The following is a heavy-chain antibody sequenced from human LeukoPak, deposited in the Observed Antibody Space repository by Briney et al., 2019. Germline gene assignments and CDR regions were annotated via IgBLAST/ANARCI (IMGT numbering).Heavy chain of an antibody. Sequence: GGSLRLSCAASGFTFTNYWMHWVRQAPGKGLVWVSLINKDGSVLTYADSVKGRVTISRDNAKNSLYLQMNSLRAEDTAVYNCARGERNRWFDPWGQGTLVTVSS. J-gene: IGHJ5*02. D-gene: IGHD2/OR15-2a*01. CDR1: GFTFTNYW. V-gene: IGHV3-74*01. CDR2: INKDGSVL. CDR3: ARGERNRWFDP.